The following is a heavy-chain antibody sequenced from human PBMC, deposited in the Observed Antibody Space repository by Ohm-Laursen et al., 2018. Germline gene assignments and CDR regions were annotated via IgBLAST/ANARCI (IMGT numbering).Heavy chain of an antibody. CDR2: IYSGGST. J-gene: IGHJ3*02. V-gene: IGHV3-53*05. D-gene: IGHD3-10*01. CDR1: GFTVSSNY. CDR3: AKDIRRFLLSAGLNAFDI. Sequence: SLRLSCTAFGFTVSSNYMSWVRQAPGKGLEWVSVIYSGGSTYYADSVKGRFTISRDNSKNTLYLQMNSLRAEDTAVYYCAKDIRRFLLSAGLNAFDIWGQGTMVTVSS.